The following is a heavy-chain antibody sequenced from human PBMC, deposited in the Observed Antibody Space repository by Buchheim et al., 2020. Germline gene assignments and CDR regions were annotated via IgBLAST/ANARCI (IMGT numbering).Heavy chain of an antibody. V-gene: IGHV3-74*01. D-gene: IGHD2-21*01. CDR2: INSDGSST. CDR1: GFTFSSYW. CDR3: ARIAAYCGGDCYSDYYYYMDV. Sequence: EVQLVESGGGLVQPGGSLRLSCAASGFTFSSYWMHWVRQAPGKGLVWVSRINSDGSSTSYADSVKGRFTISRDNAKNTLYLQMNSLRAEDTAVYYCARIAAYCGGDCYSDYYYYMDVWGKGTT. J-gene: IGHJ6*03.